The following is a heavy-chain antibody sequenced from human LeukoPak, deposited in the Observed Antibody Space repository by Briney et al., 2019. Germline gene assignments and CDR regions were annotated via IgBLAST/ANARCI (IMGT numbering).Heavy chain of an antibody. CDR3: ARSGSYLKLFDY. J-gene: IGHJ4*02. CDR2: INHSGST. D-gene: IGHD1-26*01. CDR1: GGSFSGYY. V-gene: IGHV4-34*01. Sequence: SETLSLTCAVYGGSFSGYYWSWIRQPPGKGLEWIGEINHSGSTNYNPSFKSRVTISVDTSKNQFSLKLSSVTAADTAVYYCARSGSYLKLFDYWGQGTLVTVSS.